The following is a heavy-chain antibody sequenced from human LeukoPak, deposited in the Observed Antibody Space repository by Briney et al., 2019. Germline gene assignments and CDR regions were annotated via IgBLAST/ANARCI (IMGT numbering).Heavy chain of an antibody. CDR1: GFTFSSYA. V-gene: IGHV3-23*01. CDR3: AKGKIYYYYMDV. CDR2: ISGSGGST. J-gene: IGHJ6*03. Sequence: PGGSLRLSCAASGFTFSSYAMSWVRQAPGKGLEWVSAISGSGGSTYYADSVKGRFTISRNNSKNTLYLQMNSLRAEDTAVYYCAKGKIYYYYMDVWGKGTTVTVSS.